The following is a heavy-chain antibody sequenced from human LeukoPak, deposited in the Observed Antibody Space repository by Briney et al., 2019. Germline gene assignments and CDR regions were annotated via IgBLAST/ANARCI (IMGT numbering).Heavy chain of an antibody. CDR3: ARRPAIAVAGVYYYGMDV. Sequence: GGSLRLSCAASGFTFSSYAMSWVRQAPGKGLEWVSAISNGGGGTYYPDSVKGRFTISRDNSKDTLYLQMNSLRAEDTAVYYCARRPAIAVAGVYYYGMDVWGQGTTVTVSS. J-gene: IGHJ6*02. D-gene: IGHD6-19*01. CDR2: ISNGGGGT. V-gene: IGHV3-23*01. CDR1: GFTFSSYA.